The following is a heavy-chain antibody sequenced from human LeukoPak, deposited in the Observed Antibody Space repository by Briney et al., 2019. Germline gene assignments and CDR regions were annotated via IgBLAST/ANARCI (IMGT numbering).Heavy chain of an antibody. CDR2: ISRGSSYI. CDR1: GFTFNSYR. Sequence: GGSLRLSCAASGFTFNSYRMNWVRQAPGKGLEWVSSISRGSSYIYNADSMKGRFTISRDNAENSLYLQMNSLRAEDTAVYYCARGPTIKGEAGTSPLDYWGQGTLVTVSS. V-gene: IGHV3-21*01. D-gene: IGHD6-19*01. J-gene: IGHJ4*02. CDR3: ARGPTIKGEAGTSPLDY.